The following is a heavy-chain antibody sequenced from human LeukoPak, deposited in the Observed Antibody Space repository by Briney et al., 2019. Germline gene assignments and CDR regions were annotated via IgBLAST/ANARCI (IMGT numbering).Heavy chain of an antibody. CDR2: IGGSGGST. V-gene: IGHV3-23*01. Sequence: PGGSLRLSCAASGSTFSSYAMSWVRQAPGKGLEWVSAIGGSGGSTYYADSVKGRFTISRDNSKNTLYLQMNSLRAEDTAVYYCASDIVVVPAAIRDDAFDIWGQGTMVTVSS. CDR3: ASDIVVVPAAIRDDAFDI. D-gene: IGHD2-2*02. CDR1: GSTFSSYA. J-gene: IGHJ3*02.